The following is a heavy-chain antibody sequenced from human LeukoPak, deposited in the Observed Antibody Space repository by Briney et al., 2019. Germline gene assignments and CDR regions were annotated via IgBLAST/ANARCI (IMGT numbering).Heavy chain of an antibody. V-gene: IGHV3-23*01. CDR3: AKNDGYAIFGVSDY. CDR1: GFTFSSYA. J-gene: IGHJ4*02. Sequence: SGGSLRLSCAASGFTFSSYAMSWVRQAPGKGLEWVSAISGSGGSTYYADSVKGRFTISRDNSKNTLYLQMNSLRAEDTAVYYCAKNDGYAIFGVSDYWGQGTLVTVSS. D-gene: IGHD3-3*01. CDR2: ISGSGGST.